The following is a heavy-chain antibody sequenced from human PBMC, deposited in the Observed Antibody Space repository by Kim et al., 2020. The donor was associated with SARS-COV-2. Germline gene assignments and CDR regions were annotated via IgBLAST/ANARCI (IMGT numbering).Heavy chain of an antibody. V-gene: IGHV1-2*02. CDR3: ARESDYSKLPASA. J-gene: IGHJ5*02. Sequence: AQKFQGRVTMTRDTSISTAYMELSRLRSDDTAVYYCARESDYSKLPASAWGQGTLVTVSS. D-gene: IGHD4-4*01.